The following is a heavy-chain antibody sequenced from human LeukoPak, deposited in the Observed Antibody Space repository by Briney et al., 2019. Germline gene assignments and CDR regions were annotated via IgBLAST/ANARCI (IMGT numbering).Heavy chain of an antibody. CDR2: IYYSGST. D-gene: IGHD3-22*01. CDR3: ARDHYYDSSGHKASDI. Sequence: SETLSLTCSVSGDSISSYYWSWIRQPPGKGLEWIGYIYYSGSTNYNPSLKSRVTISIDTSKNQFSLKLSSVTAADTAVYYCARDHYYDSSGHKASDIWGQGTMVTVSS. CDR1: GDSISSYY. V-gene: IGHV4-59*01. J-gene: IGHJ3*02.